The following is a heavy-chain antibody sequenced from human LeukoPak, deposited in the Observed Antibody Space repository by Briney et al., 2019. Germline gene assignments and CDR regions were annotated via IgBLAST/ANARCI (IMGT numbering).Heavy chain of an antibody. CDR3: AKAKVQYYDLFDI. CDR1: GFTFSSYA. Sequence: PGGSLRLSCAASGFTFSSYAMSWVRQAPGKGLEWVSAISGSGGSTCYADSVKGRFTISRDNSKNTLYLQMNSLRAEDTAVYYCAKAKVQYYDLFDIWGQGTMVTVSS. D-gene: IGHD3-22*01. J-gene: IGHJ3*02. V-gene: IGHV3-23*01. CDR2: ISGSGGST.